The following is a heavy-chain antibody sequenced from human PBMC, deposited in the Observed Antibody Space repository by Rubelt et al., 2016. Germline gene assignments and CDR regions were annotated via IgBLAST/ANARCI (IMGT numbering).Heavy chain of an antibody. J-gene: IGHJ6*02. CDR2: INHSGST. Sequence: QVQLQQWGAGLLKPSETLSLTCAVYGGSFSGYYWSWIRQPPGKGLEWIGEINHSGSTNYNPSLKSRVTISVDTSKNQFSLRLSSVTAADTAVYDCARGIRAILYYGMDVWGQGTTVTVSS. CDR3: ARGIRAILYYGMDV. D-gene: IGHD3-3*02. CDR1: GGSFSGYY. V-gene: IGHV4-34*01.